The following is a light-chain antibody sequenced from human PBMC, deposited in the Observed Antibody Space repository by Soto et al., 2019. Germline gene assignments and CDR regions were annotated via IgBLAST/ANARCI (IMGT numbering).Light chain of an antibody. Sequence: EMVLTQSPGTLSVSPGERATLSCRASQSVSSSYLAWYQQKPGQAPSLLIYVASSMATGIPARCGGSGSGADFTLTISILATEDFAVYYWQEYGSSPQTFGQGTKVEIK. V-gene: IGKV3-20*01. CDR3: QEYGSSPQT. J-gene: IGKJ1*01. CDR2: VAS. CDR1: QSVSSSY.